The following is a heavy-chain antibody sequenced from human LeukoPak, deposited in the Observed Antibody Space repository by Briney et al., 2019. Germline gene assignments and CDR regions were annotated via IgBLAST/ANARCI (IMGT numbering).Heavy chain of an antibody. CDR2: ISSSGSTI. J-gene: IGHJ6*04. Sequence: GGSLRLSCEVSGVIFSSFAMNWVRQAPGKGLEWVSYISSSGSTIYYADSVKGRFTISRDNAKNSLYLQMNSLRAEDTAVYYCAELGITMIGGVWGKGTTVTISS. V-gene: IGHV3-48*03. D-gene: IGHD3-10*02. CDR1: GVIFSSFA. CDR3: AELGITMIGGV.